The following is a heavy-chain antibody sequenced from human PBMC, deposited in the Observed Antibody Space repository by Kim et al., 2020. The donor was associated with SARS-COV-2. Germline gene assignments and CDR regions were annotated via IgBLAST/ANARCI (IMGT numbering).Heavy chain of an antibody. J-gene: IGHJ4*02. CDR1: GFAIGGYW. CDR3: ARDDGFRSIDH. CDR2: IKPDGSLK. Sequence: GGSLRLSCAASGFAIGGYWMAWLRQFPGKGLEWVANIKPDGSLKFYVDSVEGRFTVSRDNVKNSVYLQMDGLRPEDTAVYYCARDDGFRSIDHCGQGNLV. D-gene: IGHD6-25*01. V-gene: IGHV3-7*01.